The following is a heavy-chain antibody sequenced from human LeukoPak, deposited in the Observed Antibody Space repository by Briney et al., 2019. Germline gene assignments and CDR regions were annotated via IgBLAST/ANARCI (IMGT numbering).Heavy chain of an antibody. CDR2: TYYDGGT. Sequence: SETRSLTCTVSGGSINSYYWSWIRQAPGKALEWIGFTYYDGGTNYNPSLKSRVTISVDTSKNQFSLKLTSVTAADTAVYYCARDFNGRYYDYWGRGTLVTVSS. J-gene: IGHJ4*02. V-gene: IGHV4-59*01. CDR1: GGSINSYY. CDR3: ARDFNGRYYDY.